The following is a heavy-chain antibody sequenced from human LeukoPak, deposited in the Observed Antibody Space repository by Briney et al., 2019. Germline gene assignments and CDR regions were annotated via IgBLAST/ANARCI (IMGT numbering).Heavy chain of an antibody. CDR2: IRYDGSNK. J-gene: IGHJ4*02. CDR1: GFTFSSYG. D-gene: IGHD2-15*01. CDR3: AKSYCSGGSCFSDY. Sequence: GGSLRLSCAASGFTFSSYGVHWVRQAPGKGLEWVAFIRYDGSNKYYADSVKGRFTISRDNSKNTLYLQMNSLRAEDTAVYYCAKSYCSGGSCFSDYWGQGTLVTVSS. V-gene: IGHV3-30*02.